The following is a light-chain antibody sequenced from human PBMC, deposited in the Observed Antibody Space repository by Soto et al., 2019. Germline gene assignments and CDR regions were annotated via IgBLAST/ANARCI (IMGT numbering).Light chain of an antibody. CDR3: CSYAGSPSYV. J-gene: IGLJ1*01. V-gene: IGLV2-11*01. CDR1: SSDVGGYNY. CDR2: DVS. Sequence: QSALTQPRSVSGSPGQPVTISCTGTSSDVGGYNYVSWYQQHPGKAPKLMIYDVSKRPSGVPDRFSGSKSGNTASLTISGLQAEDEADYYCCSYAGSPSYVFGTGTKVTVL.